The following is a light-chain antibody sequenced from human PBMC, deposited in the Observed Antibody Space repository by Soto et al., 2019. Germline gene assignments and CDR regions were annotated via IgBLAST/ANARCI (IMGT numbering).Light chain of an antibody. CDR2: TNN. CDR1: SSNIGSNT. CDR3: AAWDDSLNGPV. V-gene: IGLV1-44*01. Sequence: QSVLTQPPSASGTPGQRFTISCSGRSSNIGSNTVNWYQQLPGTAPKLLIYTNNQRPSGVPDRFSGSKSGTSASLAISGLQSEDEADYYCAAWDDSLNGPVFGGGTQLTVL. J-gene: IGLJ2*01.